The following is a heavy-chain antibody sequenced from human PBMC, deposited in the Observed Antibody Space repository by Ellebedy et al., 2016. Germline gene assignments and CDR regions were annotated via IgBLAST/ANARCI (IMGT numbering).Heavy chain of an antibody. Sequence: GESLKISCAASGFSFSDYAMTWVRQAPGKGLEWVSTLTGRSSSSYYADSVKGRFIVSRDNSNNTLFLQMNSLGAEDTALYYCAKVNSVDRYTWDSDWLDPWGQGTLVTVSP. CDR2: LTGRSSSS. CDR3: AKVNSVDRYTWDSDWLDP. D-gene: IGHD3-16*02. J-gene: IGHJ5*02. CDR1: GFSFSDYA. V-gene: IGHV3-23*01.